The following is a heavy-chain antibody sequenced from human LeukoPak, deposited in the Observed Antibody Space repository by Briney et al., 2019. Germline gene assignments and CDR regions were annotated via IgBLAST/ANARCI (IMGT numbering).Heavy chain of an antibody. D-gene: IGHD4-23*01. CDR3: ATQNSDYGGNFDY. CDR2: IYHSGTA. J-gene: IGHJ4*02. V-gene: IGHV4-4*02. Sequence: PSETLSLTCAVSGGSISSSNWWSWVRQPPGKGLEWIGEIYHSGTANYNPSLKSRVTISVDTSKNQFSLKLSSVTAADTAVYYCATQNSDYGGNFDYWGQGTLVTVSS. CDR1: GGSISSSNW.